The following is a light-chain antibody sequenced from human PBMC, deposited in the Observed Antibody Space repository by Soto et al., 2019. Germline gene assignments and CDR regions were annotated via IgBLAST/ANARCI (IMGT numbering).Light chain of an antibody. J-gene: IGLJ1*01. CDR3: FSYAGSYSYV. Sequence: QSALTQPASLSGSPGQSITISCTGTSSDIGAYDYVSWFQQHPGKAPKLMISEVNNRPSGVSNRFSGSKSGNTAYLTISGLQVEDEAEYFCFSYAGSYSYVFGPGTKLTVL. V-gene: IGLV2-14*01. CDR1: SSDIGAYDY. CDR2: EVN.